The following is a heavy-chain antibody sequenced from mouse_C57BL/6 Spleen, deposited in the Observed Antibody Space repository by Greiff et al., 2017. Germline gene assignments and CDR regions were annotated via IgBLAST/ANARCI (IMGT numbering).Heavy chain of an antibody. V-gene: IGHV5-17*01. J-gene: IGHJ1*03. Sequence: EVQRVESGGGLVKPGGSLKLSCAASGFTFSDYGMHWVRQAPEKGLEWVAYISSGSSTIYYADTVKGRFTISRDNAKNTLFLQMTSLRSEDTAMYYCAGLYYYDWYFGVWGTGTTVTVSA. CDR2: ISSGSSTI. CDR3: AGLYYYDWYFGV. CDR1: GFTFSDYG. D-gene: IGHD1-1*01.